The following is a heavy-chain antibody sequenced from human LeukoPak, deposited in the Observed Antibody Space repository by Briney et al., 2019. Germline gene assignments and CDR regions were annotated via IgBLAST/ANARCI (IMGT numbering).Heavy chain of an antibody. CDR1: VFTFDDYA. J-gene: IGHJ3*02. Sequence: PGGSLRLSCAASVFTFDDYAMHWVRQAPGKGLEWVSGISWNSGSIGYADSVKGRFTISRDNAKNSLYLQMNSLRAEDTALYYCAKDQGSGSYPLGDAFDIWGQGTMVTVSS. CDR2: ISWNSGSI. D-gene: IGHD1-26*01. CDR3: AKDQGSGSYPLGDAFDI. V-gene: IGHV3-9*01.